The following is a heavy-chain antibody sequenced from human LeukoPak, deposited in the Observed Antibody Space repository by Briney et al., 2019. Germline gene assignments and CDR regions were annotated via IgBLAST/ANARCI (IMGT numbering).Heavy chain of an antibody. V-gene: IGHV4-39*07. Sequence: SETLSLTCTVSGGSISSSNFFWAWVRQPPGKGLEWIATIYHSGTTYYNPSLKSRVTISLDTSKNQFSLKLSSVTAADTAVYYCARELDGYCSGGSCLLNYYYYYYYMDVWGKGTTVTVSS. J-gene: IGHJ6*03. CDR2: IYHSGTT. CDR1: GGSISSSNFF. CDR3: ARELDGYCSGGSCLLNYYYYYYYMDV. D-gene: IGHD2-15*01.